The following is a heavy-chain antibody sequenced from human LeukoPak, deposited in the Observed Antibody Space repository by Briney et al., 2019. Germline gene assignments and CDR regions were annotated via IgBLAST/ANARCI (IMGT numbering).Heavy chain of an antibody. CDR3: ARAVWGSYRYFFDY. D-gene: IGHD3-16*02. CDR2: IYSGGST. Sequence: GGSLRLSCAASGFTVSSNYMSWVRQAPGKGLEWVSVIYSGGSTYYADSVKGRFTISRDNSKNTLYLQMNSLRAEDTAVYYCARAVWGSYRYFFDYWGQGTLVTVSS. V-gene: IGHV3-53*01. CDR1: GFTVSSNY. J-gene: IGHJ4*02.